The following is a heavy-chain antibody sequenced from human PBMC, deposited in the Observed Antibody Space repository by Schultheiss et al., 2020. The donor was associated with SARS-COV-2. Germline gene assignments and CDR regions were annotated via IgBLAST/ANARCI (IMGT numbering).Heavy chain of an antibody. D-gene: IGHD6-6*01. CDR2: ISGSGGST. J-gene: IGHJ6*02. CDR1: GFTFRSYA. CDR3: ARDRIAARLYYYYGMDV. V-gene: IGHV3-23*01. Sequence: GGSLRLSCAVSGFTFRSYAMHWVRQASGKGLEWVSAISGSGGSTYYADSVKGRFTISRDNSKNSLYLQMNSLRSEDTAVYYCARDRIAARLYYYYGMDVWGQGTTVTVSS.